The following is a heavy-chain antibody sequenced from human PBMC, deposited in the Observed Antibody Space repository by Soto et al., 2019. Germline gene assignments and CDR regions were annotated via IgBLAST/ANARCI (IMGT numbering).Heavy chain of an antibody. V-gene: IGHV3-23*01. CDR3: AKVRVGIDVDFDY. J-gene: IGHJ4*02. CDR1: GFTFSNSA. D-gene: IGHD2-21*01. CDR2: IRDSDSGGST. Sequence: GGSLRLSCAASGFTFSNSAMTWVRQAPAKGLEWVSTIRDSDSGGSTFYADSVKGQFTISRDDSKNTLYLQMSSLRAEDTAMYYCAKVRVGIDVDFDYWGQGALVTVSS.